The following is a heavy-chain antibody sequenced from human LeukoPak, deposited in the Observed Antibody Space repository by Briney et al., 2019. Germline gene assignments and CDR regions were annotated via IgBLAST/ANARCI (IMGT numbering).Heavy chain of an antibody. CDR1: GGSISSHY. CDR3: ARVQTYYDFWSGYYTPYYFDY. CDR2: IYYSGST. Sequence: SETLSLTCTVSGGSISSHYWSWIRQPPGKGLEWIGYIYYSGSTNYNPSLKSRVTISVDTSKNQFSLKLSSLTAADTAVYYCARVQTYYDFWSGYYTPYYFDYWGQGTLVTVSS. D-gene: IGHD3-3*01. J-gene: IGHJ4*02. V-gene: IGHV4-59*11.